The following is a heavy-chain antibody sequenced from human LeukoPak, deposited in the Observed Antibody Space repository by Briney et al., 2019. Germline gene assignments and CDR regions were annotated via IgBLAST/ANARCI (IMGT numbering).Heavy chain of an antibody. J-gene: IGHJ2*01. Sequence: GSSVKVSCKASGGTFSSYAISWVRQAPGQGLEWMGGIIPIFGTANYAQKFQGRVTITADESTSTAYMELSSPRSEDTAVYYCARDPRRIFGVVTPSHWYFDLWGRGTLVTVSS. CDR2: IIPIFGTA. V-gene: IGHV1-69*01. D-gene: IGHD3-3*01. CDR3: ARDPRRIFGVVTPSHWYFDL. CDR1: GGTFSSYA.